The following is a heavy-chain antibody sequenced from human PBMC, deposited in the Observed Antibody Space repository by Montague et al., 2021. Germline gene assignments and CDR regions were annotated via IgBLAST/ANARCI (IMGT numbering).Heavy chain of an antibody. Sequence: SETLSLTCTVTGGSISEFYWRWIRQSPEKGLEWIGYIYDSGTTNYNPSLKSRVTISADTSMNQFSLNLRSVTAADTAVYFCVRRLGIRAPFDYWGQGTLVTVSS. CDR2: IYDSGTT. J-gene: IGHJ4*02. D-gene: IGHD7-27*01. CDR3: VRRLGIRAPFDY. CDR1: GGSISEFY. V-gene: IGHV4-59*08.